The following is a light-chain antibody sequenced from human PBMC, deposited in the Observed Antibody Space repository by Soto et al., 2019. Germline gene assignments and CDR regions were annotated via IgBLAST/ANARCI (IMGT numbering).Light chain of an antibody. CDR2: GAS. CDR1: QSVSSSY. J-gene: IGKJ3*01. V-gene: IGKV3-20*01. Sequence: EIVLTQSPGTLSLSPGERATLSCRASQSVSSSYLAWYQQKPGQAPRLLIYGASSRATGIPDRFSGSGSGTGFTFTISRLEAEDFAVYYCQQYGSSLLFTFGPGTKVDIK. CDR3: QQYGSSLLFT.